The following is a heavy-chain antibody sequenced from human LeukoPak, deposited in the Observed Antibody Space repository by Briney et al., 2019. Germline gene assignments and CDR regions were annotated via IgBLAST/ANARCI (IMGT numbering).Heavy chain of an antibody. D-gene: IGHD5-18*01. Sequence: PSETLSLTCTVSGGSITSSSYYWGWIRQPPGKGLEWIGSMYYSGSTDYNPSLKSRVTISVDTSKNQFSLKLSSVTAADTAVYYCARGRIARLPYFDYWGQGTLVTVSS. CDR2: MYYSGST. CDR3: ARGRIARLPYFDY. CDR1: GGSITSSSYY. V-gene: IGHV4-39*07. J-gene: IGHJ4*02.